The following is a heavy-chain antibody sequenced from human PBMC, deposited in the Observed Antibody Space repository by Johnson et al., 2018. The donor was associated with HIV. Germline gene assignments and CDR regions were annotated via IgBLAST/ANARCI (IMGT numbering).Heavy chain of an antibody. V-gene: IGHV3-30-3*01. Sequence: QMQLVESGGGVVQPGRSLRLSCAASGFTFSNFALHWVRQAPGKGLEWVAIISYDGNNKYYADSVTGRFTISRDNSKNTLYMQMNSLKPEDTALYYCARIGGSYLVLWAFDIWGQGTMVTVSS. J-gene: IGHJ3*02. CDR3: ARIGGSYLVLWAFDI. CDR1: GFTFSNFA. D-gene: IGHD1-26*01. CDR2: ISYDGNNK.